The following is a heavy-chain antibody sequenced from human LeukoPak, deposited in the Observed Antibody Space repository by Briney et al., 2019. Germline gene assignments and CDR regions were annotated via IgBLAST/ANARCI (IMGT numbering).Heavy chain of an antibody. CDR3: AGGNGPVVTYYYYYMDV. CDR2: IWYDGSNK. J-gene: IGHJ6*03. Sequence: GGSLRLSCAASGFTFSSYGMHWVRQAPGKGLEWVAVIWYDGSNKYYADSVKGRFTISRDNSKNTLYLQMNSLRAEDTAVYYCAGGNGPVVTYYYYYMDVWGKGNTVTVSS. V-gene: IGHV3-33*01. D-gene: IGHD4-23*01. CDR1: GFTFSSYG.